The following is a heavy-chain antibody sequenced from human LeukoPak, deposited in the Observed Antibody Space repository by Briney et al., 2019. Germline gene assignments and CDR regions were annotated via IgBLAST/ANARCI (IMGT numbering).Heavy chain of an antibody. V-gene: IGHV4-34*01. J-gene: IGHJ4*02. CDR2: INHSGST. CDR1: GGSFSGYY. CDR3: ARASKQQLVLSSGETRLFDY. Sequence: SETLSLTCAVYGGSFSGYYWSWIRQPPGKGLEWSGEINHSGSTNCNPSLKSRVTISVDTSKNQFSLKLSSVTAADTAVYYCARASKQQLVLSSGETRLFDYWGQGTLVTVSS. D-gene: IGHD6-13*01.